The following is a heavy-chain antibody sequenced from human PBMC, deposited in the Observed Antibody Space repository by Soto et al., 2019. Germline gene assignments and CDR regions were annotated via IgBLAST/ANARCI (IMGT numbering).Heavy chain of an antibody. J-gene: IGHJ6*02. V-gene: IGHV3-33*01. D-gene: IGHD3-3*01. CDR3: ARGHYYGFWSGSLASYGMDV. Sequence: GGSLRLSCAASGFTFSSYGMHWVRQAPGKALEWVAVIWHDGSNKYYADSVKGRFTISRDNSKNTLYLQMNSLRAEDTAVYYCARGHYYGFWSGSLASYGMDVWGQGTTVTVSS. CDR2: IWHDGSNK. CDR1: GFTFSSYG.